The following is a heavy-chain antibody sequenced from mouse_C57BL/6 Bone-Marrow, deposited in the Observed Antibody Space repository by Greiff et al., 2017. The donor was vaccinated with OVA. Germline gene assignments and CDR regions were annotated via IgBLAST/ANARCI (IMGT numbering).Heavy chain of an antibody. Sequence: EVKLMESGGGLVQPGGSLKLSCAASGFTFSDYGMAWVRQAPRKGPEWVAFISNLAYSIYYADNVTGRFTISGENAKNTLYLAMSSLRSEDTAMYYGAGLLGYYYAMDYWGQGTSVTVSS. V-gene: IGHV5-15*01. J-gene: IGHJ4*01. D-gene: IGHD2-2*01. CDR1: GFTFSDYG. CDR3: AGLLGYYYAMDY. CDR2: ISNLAYSI.